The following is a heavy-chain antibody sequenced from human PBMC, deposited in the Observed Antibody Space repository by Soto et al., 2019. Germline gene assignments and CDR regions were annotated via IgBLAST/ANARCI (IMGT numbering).Heavy chain of an antibody. CDR2: NIPISGTA. V-gene: IGHV1-69*01. CDR3: ARSQGSSTSLEIYYYYYYGMDV. Sequence: QVQLVQSGAEVKKPGSPVKVSCKASGGTFSSYAISWVRQAPGHGLEWMGGNIPISGTANYAQKFQGRVTITADESTSTAYMELSSLRSEDTAVYYCARSQGSSTSLEIYYYYYYGMDVWGQGTTVTFSS. D-gene: IGHD2-2*01. J-gene: IGHJ6*02. CDR1: GGTFSSYA.